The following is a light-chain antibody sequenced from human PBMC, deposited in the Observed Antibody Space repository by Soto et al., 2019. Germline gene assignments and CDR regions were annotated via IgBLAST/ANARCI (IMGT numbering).Light chain of an antibody. Sequence: AIEMTQSPSSLSASVGYSVTITCRSIHAIRNDLAWYQQKPGKAPDLLIYAASTLQSGVPSRFSGSGSGTDFTLTISRLEPEDFAVYYCQQYGSSPRLTFGGGTKVDI. CDR2: AAS. V-gene: IGKV1-6*01. J-gene: IGKJ4*01. CDR3: QQYGSSPRLT. CDR1: HAIRND.